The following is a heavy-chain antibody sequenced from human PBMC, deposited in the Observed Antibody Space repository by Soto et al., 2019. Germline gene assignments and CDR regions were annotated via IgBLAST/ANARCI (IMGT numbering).Heavy chain of an antibody. Sequence: QVQLVQSGGEEKKPGASVKVSCKASGYDFIGHGISWVRQARGQGLEWMGWINSYNGDTKYARKYQDRITLTKDKSTRTVDMELTSLRSDVTAVYYCARDQWMKVPAVVGDKFDSWGQGTLVTVSS. CDR3: ARDQWMKVPAVVGDKFDS. J-gene: IGHJ5*01. V-gene: IGHV1-18*04. CDR1: GYDFIGHG. D-gene: IGHD3-16*01. CDR2: INSYNGDT.